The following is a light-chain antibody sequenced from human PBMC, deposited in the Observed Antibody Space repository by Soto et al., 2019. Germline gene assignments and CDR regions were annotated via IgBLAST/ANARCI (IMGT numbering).Light chain of an antibody. CDR1: SIDVGGYNH. J-gene: IGLJ1*01. V-gene: IGLV2-14*03. Sequence: QSVLTPTSSVSGSPGQSITISYHGTSIDVGGYNHVSWYQHYPGKAPKLIIYDVTNRPSGVSSRFSGSKSGNTASLTISGLQAEDEADYFCSSYTRSTIYVFGTGTKVTGL. CDR3: SSYTRSTIYV. CDR2: DVT.